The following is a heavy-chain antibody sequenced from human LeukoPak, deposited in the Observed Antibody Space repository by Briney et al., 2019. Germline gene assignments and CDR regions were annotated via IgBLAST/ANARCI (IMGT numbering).Heavy chain of an antibody. CDR3: AKDKSAMVRGVGDAFDI. Sequence: GGSLRLSCAASGFTFDDYAMYWVRQAPGKGVEGVSGISWNSGSTGYADSVKGRFTISRDNAKNSLYLQMNSLRAEDTALYYCAKDKSAMVRGVGDAFDIWGQGTMVTVSS. CDR2: ISWNSGST. D-gene: IGHD3-10*01. V-gene: IGHV3-9*01. CDR1: GFTFDDYA. J-gene: IGHJ3*02.